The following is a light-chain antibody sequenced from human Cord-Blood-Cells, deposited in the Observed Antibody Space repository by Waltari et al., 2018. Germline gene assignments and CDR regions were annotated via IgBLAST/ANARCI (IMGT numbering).Light chain of an antibody. Sequence: EIVLTQSPATLSLSPGERATLSCRASQGVSSYLAWYQQQPGQAPRLLIYDASTRATGIPARFSGSGSGTDFTLTISSLEPEDFAVYYCQQRSNWPWTFGQGTKVEIK. CDR2: DAS. V-gene: IGKV3-11*01. CDR3: QQRSNWPWT. J-gene: IGKJ1*01. CDR1: QGVSSY.